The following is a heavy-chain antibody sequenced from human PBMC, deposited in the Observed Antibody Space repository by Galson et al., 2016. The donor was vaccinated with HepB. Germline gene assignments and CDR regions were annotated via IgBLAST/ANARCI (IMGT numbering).Heavy chain of an antibody. Sequence: SETLSLTCTVSGASISSYYWSWIRQPPGKGLEWIGYIYYSGNTKYNPSLKSRVTMSIDTSKNQFSLKLSSVTAADTAVYYCARDNYDGDAFDIWGQGTMVTVSS. D-gene: IGHD3-3*01. CDR1: GASISSYY. V-gene: IGHV4-59*01. CDR3: ARDNYDGDAFDI. CDR2: IYYSGNT. J-gene: IGHJ3*02.